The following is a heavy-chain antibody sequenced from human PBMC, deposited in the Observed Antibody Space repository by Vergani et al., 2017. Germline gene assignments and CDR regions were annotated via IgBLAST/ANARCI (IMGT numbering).Heavy chain of an antibody. Sequence: QVQLQESGPGLVKPSETLSLTCSVSGGSINSYYWSWIRQPPGKGLEWIGYIDDSGSTNYNPSLKSRVIILIDTSKNQFSLKVGSLTTADTAVYYCASRGNYYDSSGYYYGPDAFDIWGQGTMVTVSS. CDR1: GGSINSYY. V-gene: IGHV4-59*01. CDR3: ASRGNYYDSSGYYYGPDAFDI. D-gene: IGHD3-22*01. CDR2: IDDSGST. J-gene: IGHJ3*02.